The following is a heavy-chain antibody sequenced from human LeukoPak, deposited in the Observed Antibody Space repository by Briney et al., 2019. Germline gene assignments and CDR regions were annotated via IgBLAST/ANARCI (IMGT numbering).Heavy chain of an antibody. Sequence: SETLSLTCTVSGGSISYDYWSWIRQSPGKRLEWIGYIHYSGATNYSPSLRSRVTISVDTSKNQFSLKLSSVTAADTALYYCATLRGASTAVFDSWGQGALVTVSS. D-gene: IGHD2-21*02. CDR1: GGSISYDY. CDR3: ATLRGASTAVFDS. CDR2: IHYSGAT. V-gene: IGHV4-59*08. J-gene: IGHJ4*02.